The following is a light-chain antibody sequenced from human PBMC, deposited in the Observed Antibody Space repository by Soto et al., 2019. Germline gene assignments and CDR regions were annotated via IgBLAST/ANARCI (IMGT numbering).Light chain of an antibody. Sequence: ETVMTQSPATLSLFPGERATLSCRASHSVSKNLAWYQQNSGQSPRLLIYGASTRATGIPARFSGSGSETAFTLTISSLQSEDFALYYCQQYKNWPPVTFGGGTKVDIK. J-gene: IGKJ4*01. CDR2: GAS. V-gene: IGKV3-15*01. CDR1: HSVSKN. CDR3: QQYKNWPPVT.